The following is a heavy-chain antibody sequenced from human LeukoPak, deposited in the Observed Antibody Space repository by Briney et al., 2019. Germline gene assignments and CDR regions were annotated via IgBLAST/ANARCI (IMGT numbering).Heavy chain of an antibody. CDR1: GGSFSGYY. CDR2: INHSGST. V-gene: IGHV4-34*01. CDR3: ARGASIPTPYGY. J-gene: IGHJ4*02. Sequence: PSETLSLTCAVYGGSFSGYYWSWIRQPPGKGLEWIGEINHSGSTNYNPSLKSRVTISVDTSKNQFSLKLSSVTAADTAVYYCARGASIPTPYGYWGQGTLVTVSS. D-gene: IGHD3-10*01.